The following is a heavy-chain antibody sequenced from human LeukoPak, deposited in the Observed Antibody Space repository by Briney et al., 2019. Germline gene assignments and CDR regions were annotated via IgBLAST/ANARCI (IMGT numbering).Heavy chain of an antibody. J-gene: IGHJ4*02. CDR2: INHSGST. CDR1: GGSISSGDYY. V-gene: IGHV4-39*07. CDR3: ARGTRMGAPKRGFDY. D-gene: IGHD1-26*01. Sequence: SETLSLTCTVSGGSISSGDYYWSWIRQPPGKGLEWIGEINHSGSTNYNPSLKSRVTISVDTSKNQFSLKLSSVTAADTAVYYCARGTRMGAPKRGFDYWGQGTLVTVSS.